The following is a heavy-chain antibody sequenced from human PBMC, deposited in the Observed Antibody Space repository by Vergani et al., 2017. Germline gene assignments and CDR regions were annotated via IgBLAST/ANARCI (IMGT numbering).Heavy chain of an antibody. CDR2: IYPADSDT. V-gene: IGHV5-51*01. CDR1: EYSFGNYW. J-gene: IGHJ4*02. D-gene: IGHD1-1*01. CDR3: ARHTTYTDS. Sequence: EVQLVQSGAEVKKPGESLKISCKGSEYSFGNYWIGWVRQMPGKGLEWMGIIYPADSDTRYSPSFQGQVTISADKSISTAFLQWDSLKASDTALYYCARHTTYTDSWRQGSLVTVSP.